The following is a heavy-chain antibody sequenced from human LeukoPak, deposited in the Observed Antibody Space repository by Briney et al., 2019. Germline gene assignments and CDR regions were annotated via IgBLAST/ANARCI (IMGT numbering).Heavy chain of an antibody. CDR1: GGSISSSSYY. CDR2: IYYSGST. CDR3: ARLLREVATVTTNFDY. Sequence: PSETLSLTCTVSGGSISSSSYYWGWIRQPPGKGLEWIGSIYYSGSTYYHPSLKSRVTISVDTSKNQFSLKLSSVTAADTAVYYCARLLREVATVTTNFDYWGQGTLVTVSS. J-gene: IGHJ4*02. D-gene: IGHD4-17*01. V-gene: IGHV4-39*01.